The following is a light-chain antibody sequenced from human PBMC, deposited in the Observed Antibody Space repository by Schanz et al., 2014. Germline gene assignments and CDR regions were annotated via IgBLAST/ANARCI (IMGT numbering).Light chain of an antibody. CDR1: QSVGSN. V-gene: IGKV3-15*01. CDR2: GAS. Sequence: EIVMTQSPATLSVSPGDGATLSCRTSQSVGSNLAWYQQKPGQAPRLLIYGASTRATGLPARFSGSGSGTDFTLTISRLEPEDFAVYYCQQYGSLFGGGTKVEIK. CDR3: QQYGSL. J-gene: IGKJ4*01.